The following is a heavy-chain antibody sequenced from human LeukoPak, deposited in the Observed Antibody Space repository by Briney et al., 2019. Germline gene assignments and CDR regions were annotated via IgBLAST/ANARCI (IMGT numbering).Heavy chain of an antibody. Sequence: GGSLRLSCAASGFTFSSYEMNWVRQAPGKGLEWVSYISSSGSTIYYADSVKGRFTISRDNAKNSLYLQMNSLGAEDTTVYYCAELGITMIGGVWGKGTTVTIS. CDR2: ISSSGSTI. CDR1: GFTFSSYE. D-gene: IGHD3-10*02. CDR3: AELGITMIGGV. J-gene: IGHJ6*03. V-gene: IGHV3-48*03.